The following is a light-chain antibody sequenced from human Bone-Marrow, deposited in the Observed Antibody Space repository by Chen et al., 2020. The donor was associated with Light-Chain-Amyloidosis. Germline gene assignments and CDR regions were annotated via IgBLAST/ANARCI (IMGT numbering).Light chain of an antibody. Sequence: QSALTQPASVSGSPGQSITISCTGTSSDVGVDNHVSWYQQHPDKAPKLMIYEVTNRPSWVPDRFSGSKSDNTASLTISGLHTEDEADYFCSSYTITNTLVFGSGTRVTVL. J-gene: IGLJ1*01. CDR3: SSYTITNTLV. V-gene: IGLV2-14*01. CDR1: SSDVGVDNH. CDR2: EVT.